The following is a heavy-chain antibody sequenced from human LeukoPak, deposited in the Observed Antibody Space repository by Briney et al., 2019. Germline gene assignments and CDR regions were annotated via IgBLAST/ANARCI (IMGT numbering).Heavy chain of an antibody. V-gene: IGHV1-2*06. Sequence: ASVKVSCKASGYTFTGYYMHWVRQAPGQGLEWMGRINPNSGDTNYAQKFQGRVTMTRNTSISTAYMELSSLRSEDTAVYYCARSTQIAAAGDNWGQGTLVTVSS. CDR1: GYTFTGYY. CDR3: ARSTQIAAAGDN. D-gene: IGHD6-13*01. J-gene: IGHJ4*02. CDR2: INPNSGDT.